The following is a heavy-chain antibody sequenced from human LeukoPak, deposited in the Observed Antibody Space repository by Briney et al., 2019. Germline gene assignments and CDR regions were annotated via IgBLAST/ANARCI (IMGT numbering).Heavy chain of an antibody. V-gene: IGHV4-34*01. Sequence: PSETLSVTSAVYGGSFSGYYWSWIRQPPGKGLEWIGEINHSGSTNYNPSLKSRVTISVDTSKNQFSLKLSSVTAADTAVYYCARDPFYDRCFDYWGQGTLVTVSS. J-gene: IGHJ4*02. CDR2: INHSGST. CDR3: ARDPFYDRCFDY. D-gene: IGHD5/OR15-5a*01. CDR1: GGSFSGYY.